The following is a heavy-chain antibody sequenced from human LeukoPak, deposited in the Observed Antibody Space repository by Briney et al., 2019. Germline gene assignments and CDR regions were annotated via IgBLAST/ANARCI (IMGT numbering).Heavy chain of an antibody. D-gene: IGHD6-13*01. CDR1: GFTFSSYA. Sequence: GGSLRLSCAASGFTFSSYAMSWVRQAPGKGLEWVSYISSSGSTIYYADSVKGRFTISRDNAKNSLYLQMNSLRAEDTAVYYCAKDHGSSDWYYFDYWGQGTLVTVSS. V-gene: IGHV3-48*03. J-gene: IGHJ4*02. CDR3: AKDHGSSDWYYFDY. CDR2: ISSSGSTI.